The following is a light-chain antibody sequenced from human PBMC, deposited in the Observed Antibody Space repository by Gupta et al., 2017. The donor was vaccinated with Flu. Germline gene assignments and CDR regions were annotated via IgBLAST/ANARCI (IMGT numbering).Light chain of an antibody. Sequence: QSALTQPASVSGSPGQSITISCTRTSSDVGGYNYVSWYQQHPGKAPKLMMYEVSNRPAGVSNRFSGSKSGNTASLTISGLQAEDEADYYCSSYTSSSTPVFGGGTKLTGL. CDR2: EVS. CDR3: SSYTSSSTPV. V-gene: IGLV2-14*01. CDR1: SSDVGGYNY. J-gene: IGLJ2*01.